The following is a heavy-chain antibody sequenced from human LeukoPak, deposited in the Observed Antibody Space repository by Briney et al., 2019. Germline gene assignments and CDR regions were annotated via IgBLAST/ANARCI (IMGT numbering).Heavy chain of an antibody. Sequence: SETLSLTCTVSGDSISTDSYYWGWIRQPPGKELEWLASVYYTGSTHYNPSLKSRVTISVDTSKNQFSLKVTFVTAADTAVYYCVRSDGARVFDNWRQGAIVTVSS. J-gene: IGHJ3*02. D-gene: IGHD5-24*01. CDR3: VRSDGARVFDN. V-gene: IGHV4-39*07. CDR1: GDSISTDSYY. CDR2: VYYTGST.